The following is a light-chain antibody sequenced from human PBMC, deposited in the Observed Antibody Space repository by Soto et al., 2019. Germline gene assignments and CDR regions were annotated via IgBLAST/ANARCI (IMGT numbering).Light chain of an antibody. CDR2: DVT. Sequence: SVLTQPRSVSGSPGQSVAISCTGTSSDVGGYNYVSWFQHHPGKAPKLLIYDVTQRPAGVSDRFSGSKSGNTASLTISGLQAEDEADYYCCSFAGSPYVFGTGTKVTVL. CDR1: SSDVGGYNY. CDR3: CSFAGSPYV. J-gene: IGLJ1*01. V-gene: IGLV2-11*01.